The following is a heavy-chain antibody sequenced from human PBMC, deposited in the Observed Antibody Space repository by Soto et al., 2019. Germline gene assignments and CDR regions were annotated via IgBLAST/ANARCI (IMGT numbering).Heavy chain of an antibody. Sequence: GGSLRLSCAASGFTVSSNYMSWVRQAPGKGLEWVSVIYSGGSTYYADSVKGRFTISRHNSKNTLYLQMNSLRAEDTAVYYCARDLSSGYDAFDIWGQGTMVTVSS. D-gene: IGHD6-19*01. CDR2: IYSGGST. CDR1: GFTVSSNY. V-gene: IGHV3-53*04. CDR3: ARDLSSGYDAFDI. J-gene: IGHJ3*02.